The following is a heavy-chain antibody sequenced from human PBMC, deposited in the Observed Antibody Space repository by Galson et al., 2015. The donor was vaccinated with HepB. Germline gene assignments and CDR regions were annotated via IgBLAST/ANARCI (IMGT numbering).Heavy chain of an antibody. J-gene: IGHJ6*02. CDR1: GYTFTGYH. D-gene: IGHD5-24*01. Sequence: SVKVSCKASGYTFTGYHMHWVRQAPGQGLEWMGWINPNSGGTNYAQKFQGWVTMTRDTSISTAYMELSRLRSDDTAVYYCARGGDGYNHYYYYGMDVWGQGTTVTVSS. CDR3: ARGGDGYNHYYYYGMDV. V-gene: IGHV1-2*04. CDR2: INPNSGGT.